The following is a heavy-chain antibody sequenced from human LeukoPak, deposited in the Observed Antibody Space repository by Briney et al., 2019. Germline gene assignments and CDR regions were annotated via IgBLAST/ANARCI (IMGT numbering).Heavy chain of an antibody. V-gene: IGHV4-59*01. J-gene: IGHJ4*02. CDR3: AKEPSV. CDR1: GDSIINYY. Sequence: KPSETLSLTCSVSGDSIINYYWSWIRQSPEKGLEWIGYIYYTGTTKYNPSLESRVFMSVDTSKNQFSLRLTSVNVADTAVYYCAKEPSVWGQGILVTVSS. CDR2: IYYTGTT.